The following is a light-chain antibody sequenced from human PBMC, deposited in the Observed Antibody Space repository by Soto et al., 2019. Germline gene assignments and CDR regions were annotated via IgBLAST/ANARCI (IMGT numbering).Light chain of an antibody. V-gene: IGKV3-11*01. Sequence: EIVVTPSPATLSLSTGERATLSCRASQSVSSYLACYQQKPGQAPRLLIYEASNRATGIPARFRGSGPGTDCTPAISSREPEDCESDYCKLRSNWPLVTLGGGTKVELK. CDR2: EAS. J-gene: IGKJ4*01. CDR3: KLRSNWPLVT. CDR1: QSVSSY.